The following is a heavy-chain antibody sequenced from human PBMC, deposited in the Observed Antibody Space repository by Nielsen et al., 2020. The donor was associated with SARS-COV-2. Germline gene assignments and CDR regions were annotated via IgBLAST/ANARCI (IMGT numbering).Heavy chain of an antibody. J-gene: IGHJ4*02. CDR1: GFNFSTYW. V-gene: IGHV3-7*01. D-gene: IGHD1-26*01. CDR2: IKQDGSEK. Sequence: GGSLRLSCAASGFNFSTYWMSWVRQAPGKGLEWVANIKQDGSEKYFIDSVKGRFTISRDNAKNSLYLQMNSLRAEDTAVYYCAKGANAWELPHVAVDSWGQGTLVTVSS. CDR3: AKGANAWELPHVAVDS.